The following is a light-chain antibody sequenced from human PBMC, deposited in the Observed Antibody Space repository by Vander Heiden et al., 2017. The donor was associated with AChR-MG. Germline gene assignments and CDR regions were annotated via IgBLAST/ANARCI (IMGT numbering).Light chain of an antibody. CDR1: QAIDIW. CDR2: KAS. CDR3: QQYNSYPLT. V-gene: IGKV1-5*03. J-gene: IGKJ4*01. Sequence: DIQTTQSPTTRSASVGDRVSITGRASQAIDIWLAWYQLKPGKAPKTLIYKASSLESGVPSRFSGSGSGTEFTLTISSLQPDDFATYYCQQYNSYPLTFGGGTKVEIK.